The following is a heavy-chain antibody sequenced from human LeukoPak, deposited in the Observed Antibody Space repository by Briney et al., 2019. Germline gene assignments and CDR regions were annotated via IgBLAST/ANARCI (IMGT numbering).Heavy chain of an antibody. CDR2: IYYSGST. D-gene: IGHD3-10*01. Sequence: PSETLSLTCTVSGGSISSSSYYWRGIRQPPGKGLGGIGSIYYSGSTYYNPALKSRVTISVDTSKNQFSLKLSSVTAADTAVYYCARRARGFGESPFDYWGQGTLVTVSS. CDR1: GGSISSSSYY. J-gene: IGHJ4*02. V-gene: IGHV4-39*01. CDR3: ARRARGFGESPFDY.